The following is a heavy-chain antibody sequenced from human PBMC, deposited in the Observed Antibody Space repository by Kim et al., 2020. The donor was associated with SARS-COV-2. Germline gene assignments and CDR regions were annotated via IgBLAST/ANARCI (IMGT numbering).Heavy chain of an antibody. CDR1: GFTFDDYA. J-gene: IGHJ6*02. D-gene: IGHD6-13*01. Sequence: GGSLRLSCAASGFTFDDYAMHWVRQAPGKGLEWVSGISWNSGSIGYADSVKGRFTISRDNAKNSLYLQMNSLRAEDTALYYCAKDGHSHLIAAAYHMHYGMDVWGQGTTVTVSS. V-gene: IGHV3-9*01. CDR3: AKDGHSHLIAAAYHMHYGMDV. CDR2: ISWNSGSI.